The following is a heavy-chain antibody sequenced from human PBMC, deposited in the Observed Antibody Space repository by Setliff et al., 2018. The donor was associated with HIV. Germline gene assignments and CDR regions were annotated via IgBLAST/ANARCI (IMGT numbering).Heavy chain of an antibody. V-gene: IGHV4-4*07. CDR2: MYHTGMS. Sequence: SETLSLTCTVSGGSMSSHYWTWVRQPAGKGLEWIGRMYHTGMSNYNPSLKSRVTMSVSPSKNQFSLKLTSVTAADTAVYYCARGSYYYYNMDVWGKGTTVTVSS. CDR3: ARGSYYYYNMDV. CDR1: GGSMSSHY. J-gene: IGHJ6*04.